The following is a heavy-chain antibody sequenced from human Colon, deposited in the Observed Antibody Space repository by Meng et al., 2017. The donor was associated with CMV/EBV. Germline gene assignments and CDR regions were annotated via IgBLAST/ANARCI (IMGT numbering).Heavy chain of an antibody. CDR2: INQSGRN. Sequence: GWAISGYCWGRSSQPPGRGVEWIEEINQSGRNTYNPSLKSRVTISVDTSKNQFSLKLSSVTAADTAVYYCARAPGIQLWLRVGWFDPWGQGTLVTVSS. CDR1: GWAISGYC. D-gene: IGHD5-18*01. CDR3: ARAPGIQLWLRVGWFDP. J-gene: IGHJ5*02. V-gene: IGHV4-34*01.